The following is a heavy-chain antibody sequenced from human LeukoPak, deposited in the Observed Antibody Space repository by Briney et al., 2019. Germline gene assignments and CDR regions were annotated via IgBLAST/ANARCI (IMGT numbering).Heavy chain of an antibody. Sequence: RGSLRLSCEASGFTFSSFHMYWVRQGTGKGLEWVSTIGPTGDTYYAGSVKGRFTISRENAKSSLFLQMNSLTCGDTAVYFCAKAVTYCAGSFCSDVFDLWGQGTTVFVSP. CDR3: AKAVTYCAGSFCSDVFDL. D-gene: IGHD2-8*02. CDR2: IGPTGDT. V-gene: IGHV3-13*01. CDR1: GFTFSSFH. J-gene: IGHJ3*01.